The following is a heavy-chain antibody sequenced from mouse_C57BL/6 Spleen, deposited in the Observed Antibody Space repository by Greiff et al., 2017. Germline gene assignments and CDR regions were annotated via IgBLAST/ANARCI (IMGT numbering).Heavy chain of an antibody. CDR1: GYTFTGYW. CDR2: ILPGSGST. V-gene: IGHV1-9*01. Sequence: QVQLQQSGAELMKPGASVKLSCKATGYTFTGYWIEWVKQRPGHGLEWIGEILPGSGSTNYNEKFKGKATFTADTSSNTAYMQLSSLTTEDSAIYYCARPLYDYDVRGAMDYWGQGTSVTVSS. D-gene: IGHD2-4*01. CDR3: ARPLYDYDVRGAMDY. J-gene: IGHJ4*01.